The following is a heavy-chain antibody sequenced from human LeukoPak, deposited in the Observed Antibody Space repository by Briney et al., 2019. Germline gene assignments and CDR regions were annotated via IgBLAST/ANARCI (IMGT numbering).Heavy chain of an antibody. CDR3: ARHVTVASRGFDY. CDR1: GGSISSYY. J-gene: IGHJ4*02. Sequence: PSETLSLTCTVSGGSISSYYWSWIRQPPGKGLEWIVYILNIGSTNYNPSLKSRVTISLDTSKNQFSLKLSSVTAADTAVYYCARHVTVASRGFDYWGQGTLVTVSS. D-gene: IGHD5-12*01. CDR2: ILNIGST. V-gene: IGHV4-59*08.